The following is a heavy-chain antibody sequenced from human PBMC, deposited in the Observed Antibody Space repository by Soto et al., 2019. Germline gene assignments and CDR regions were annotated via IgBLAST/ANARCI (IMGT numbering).Heavy chain of an antibody. CDR2: IIPIFGTA. D-gene: IGHD2-2*01. V-gene: IGHV1-69*12. CDR3: ARVEYCISTSCFNWFDP. CDR1: GGTFSSYA. J-gene: IGHJ5*02. Sequence: QVQLVQSGAEVKKPGSSVKVSCKASGGTFSSYAISWVRQAPGQGLEWMGGIIPIFGTANYAQKFQGRVTITADECTSTAYMELSSLRSEDTAVYYCARVEYCISTSCFNWFDPWGQGTLVTVSS.